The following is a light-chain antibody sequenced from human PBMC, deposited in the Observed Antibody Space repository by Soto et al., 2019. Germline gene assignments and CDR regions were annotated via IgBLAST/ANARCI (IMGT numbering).Light chain of an antibody. CDR3: LQDYKYPRT. J-gene: IGKJ1*01. Sequence: IQMTQSPSSMSASVGDRVTITCRASQDIGNDLGWYQQKPGKAPRLLISTASTLESGVPARFSGSGSGTHFMLTISSLQPEDFATYFCLQDYKYPRTFGQGTQVEI. V-gene: IGKV1-6*01. CDR2: TAS. CDR1: QDIGND.